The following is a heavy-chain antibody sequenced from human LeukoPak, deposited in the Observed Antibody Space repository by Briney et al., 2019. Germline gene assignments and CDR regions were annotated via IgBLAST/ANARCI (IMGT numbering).Heavy chain of an antibody. V-gene: IGHV3-48*03. CDR2: ISSSGSTI. CDR1: GFTFSSYE. CDR3: ARVSDTAMVTGFDY. D-gene: IGHD5-18*01. Sequence: GGSLRLSCAASGFTFSSYEMNWVRQAPGKGLGWVSYISSSGSTIYYADSVKGRFTISRDNAKNSLYLQMNSLRAEDTAVYYCARVSDTAMVTGFDYWGQGTLVTVSS. J-gene: IGHJ4*02.